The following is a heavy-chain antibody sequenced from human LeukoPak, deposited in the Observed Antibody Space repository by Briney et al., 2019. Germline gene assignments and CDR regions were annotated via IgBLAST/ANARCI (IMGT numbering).Heavy chain of an antibody. D-gene: IGHD2-21*02. CDR2: IHSSGST. CDR3: ARCKAVTAIDY. J-gene: IGHJ4*02. CDR1: GGSISSYY. Sequence: SETLSLTCTVSGGSISSYYWSWIRQPPGKGLEWVAYIHSSGSTNYNPSLKSRVTISLDTSKTQFSLNLYSVTAADTAVYYCARCKAVTAIDYWGQGTLVTVSS. V-gene: IGHV4-59*01.